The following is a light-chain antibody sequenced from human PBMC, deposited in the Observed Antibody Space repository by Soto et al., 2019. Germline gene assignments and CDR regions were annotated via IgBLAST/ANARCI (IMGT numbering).Light chain of an antibody. V-gene: IGKV3-20*01. CDR1: HSVASTY. J-gene: IGKJ2*01. CDR2: GAS. CDR3: QQYGSSSFT. Sequence: EIVLTQSPATLSLSPGEGATLSCRASHSVASTYLAWYQQKPGLAPRLIIYGASNRASGTPDRFSGGGSGTDFTLNISRLEPEDFAVYYCQQYGSSSFTFGQGTKLEIK.